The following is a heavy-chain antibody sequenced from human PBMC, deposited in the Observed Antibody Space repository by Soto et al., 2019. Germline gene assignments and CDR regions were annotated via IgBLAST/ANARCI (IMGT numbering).Heavy chain of an antibody. CDR1: DGSILMDY. D-gene: IGHD5-12*01. CDR2: IYYSGRT. CDR3: ARDYVEMATRWFDS. J-gene: IGHJ5*01. V-gene: IGHV4-59*01. Sequence: THSLTCTVQDGSILMDYGCWIRQPPGKGLEWIGYIYYSGRTNYNPSLKSRVTRSVDTSKNQFALKLSSVTAADTSVYYWARDYVEMATRWFDSWGQGTLVTVSS.